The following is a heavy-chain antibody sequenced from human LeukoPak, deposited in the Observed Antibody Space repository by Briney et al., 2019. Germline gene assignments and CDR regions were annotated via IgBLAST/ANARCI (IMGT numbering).Heavy chain of an antibody. CDR3: AKPFRYGSGSYVP. CDR1: GFTFSSFY. Sequence: PGGSLRLSCTASGFTFSSFYMSWVRHAPGKGLEEVSVINRSGDITVYGDSVKGRFTISRDDSKTTLYLHMSRLRADDTALYYCAKPFRYGSGSYVPWGQGTLVTVSS. CDR2: INRSGDIT. D-gene: IGHD3-10*01. V-gene: IGHV3-23*01. J-gene: IGHJ5*02.